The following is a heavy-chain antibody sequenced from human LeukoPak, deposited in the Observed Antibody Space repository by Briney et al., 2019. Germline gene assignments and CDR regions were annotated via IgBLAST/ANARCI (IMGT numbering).Heavy chain of an antibody. Sequence: PSETLSLTCTVSGGSFSSYFWSWIRQPPGKGLEWIGYIYYSGSTNYNPSLKSRVTMSVDTSKNQFSLNLISVTAADTAVYYCARHRGFQGSNWFDPWGQETLVTVSS. V-gene: IGHV4-59*01. J-gene: IGHJ5*02. CDR2: IYYSGST. CDR3: ARHRGFQGSNWFDP. D-gene: IGHD5-12*01. CDR1: GGSFSSYF.